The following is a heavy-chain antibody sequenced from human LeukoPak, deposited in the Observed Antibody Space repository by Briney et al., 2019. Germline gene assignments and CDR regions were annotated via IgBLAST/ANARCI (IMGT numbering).Heavy chain of an antibody. CDR2: IYSGGST. CDR3: ARYPDDYRQGHHFDY. CDR1: GFTFSRNY. J-gene: IGHJ4*02. D-gene: IGHD4-11*01. Sequence: PGGSLRLSCAASGFTFSRNYMSWVRQAPGKGLEWVSVIYSGGSTYYSDSVKGRFTISRDNTKNTRYIQMKSLQAEDTAVYYCARYPDDYRQGHHFDYWGQGTLVTVSS. V-gene: IGHV3-66*01.